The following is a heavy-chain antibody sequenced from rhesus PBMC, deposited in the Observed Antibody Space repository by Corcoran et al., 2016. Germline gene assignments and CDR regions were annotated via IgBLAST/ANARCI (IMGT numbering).Heavy chain of an antibody. CDR1: GGSISGDYY. CDR3: ARDWGYFEF. J-gene: IGHJ1*01. D-gene: IGHD3-34*01. V-gene: IGHV4-73*01. Sequence: QVKLQQWGEGLVKPSETLSLTCAIYGGSISGDYYWSWIRQAPGKGLEWSGNVYGNSATPNYTPSLKNRVTISNAPSKNQFSRKLTSVTAADMAVYSCARDWGYFEFWGQGALVTVSS. CDR2: VYGNSATP.